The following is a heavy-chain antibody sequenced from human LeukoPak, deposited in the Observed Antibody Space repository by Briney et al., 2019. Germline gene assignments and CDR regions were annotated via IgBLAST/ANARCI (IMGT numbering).Heavy chain of an antibody. J-gene: IGHJ6*02. CDR3: ARDTHCGDYGLYYYYGMDV. Sequence: PSETLSLTCAVYGGSFGGYYWSWIRQPPGKGLEWIGEINHSGSTNYNPSLKSRVTISVDTSKNQFSLKLSSVTAADTAVYYCARDTHCGDYGLYYYYGMDVWGQGTTVTVSS. D-gene: IGHD4-17*01. V-gene: IGHV4-34*01. CDR1: GGSFGGYY. CDR2: INHSGST.